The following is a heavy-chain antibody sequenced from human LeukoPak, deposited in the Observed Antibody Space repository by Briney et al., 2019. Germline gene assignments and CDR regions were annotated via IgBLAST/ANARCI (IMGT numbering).Heavy chain of an antibody. CDR3: ATDFGGGTCH. V-gene: IGHV3-23*01. D-gene: IGHD2-15*01. CDR2: ISGSGDST. Sequence: PGGSLRLSCAASGFTFNSYAMTWVRQAPGKGLVWVSTISGSGDSTYYADSVKGRFTISRDTSKNTLYLQMNSLRAEDTAIYYCATDFGGGTCHWRQGTLVTVSS. J-gene: IGHJ4*02. CDR1: GFTFNSYA.